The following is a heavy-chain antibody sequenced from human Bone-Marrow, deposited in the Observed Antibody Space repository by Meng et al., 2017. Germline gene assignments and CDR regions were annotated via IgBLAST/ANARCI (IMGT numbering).Heavy chain of an antibody. J-gene: IGHJ2*01. V-gene: IGHV1-69*01. CDR1: GGTFSSYA. CDR3: ASRDCSGGSCYLHWYFDL. CDR2: IIPIFGTA. D-gene: IGHD2-15*01. Sequence: QVRRVQSGAQVQKLGSSVKVYCKAAGGTFSSYAISWVRQAPGQGLEWMGGIIPIFGTANYAQKFQGRVTITADESTSTAYMELSSLRSEDTAVYYCASRDCSGGSCYLHWYFDLWGRGTLVTVSS.